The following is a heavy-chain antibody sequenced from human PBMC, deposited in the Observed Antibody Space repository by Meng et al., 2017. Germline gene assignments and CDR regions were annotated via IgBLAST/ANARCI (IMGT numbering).Heavy chain of an antibody. V-gene: IGHV1-8*01. D-gene: IGHD5-12*01. CDR1: GYTFTSYD. CDR2: MNPNSGNT. CDR3: ARANTYSGYDYGY. Sequence: QVPLVQSGAEVKKPGASVKVSCKASGYTFTSYDINWVRQDTGQGLEWMGWMNPNSGNTDYAQKFQGRVTMTRNTSINTAYMELSSLRSDDTAVYFCARANTYSGYDYGYWGQGTLVTVSS. J-gene: IGHJ4*02.